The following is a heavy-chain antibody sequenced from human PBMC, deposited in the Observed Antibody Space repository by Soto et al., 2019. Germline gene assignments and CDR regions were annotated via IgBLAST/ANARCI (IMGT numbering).Heavy chain of an antibody. D-gene: IGHD4-17*01. CDR2: ISYDGSET. J-gene: IGHJ4*02. CDR3: ASESYGGDFDD. V-gene: IGHV3-30*03. Sequence: GGSLRLSCAASGFTFSNYAMHWVRQAPGKGLEWVAGISYDGSETYYADSVKGRFTISRDHPKNTLYLQMNSLRADDTAVYYCASESYGGDFDDRGQGTPVTVSS. CDR1: GFTFSNYA.